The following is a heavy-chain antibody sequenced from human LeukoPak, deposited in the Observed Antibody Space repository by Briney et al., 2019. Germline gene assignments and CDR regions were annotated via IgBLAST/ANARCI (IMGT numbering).Heavy chain of an antibody. D-gene: IGHD4-17*01. J-gene: IGHJ4*02. CDR1: GGSISSSSYY. CDR3: ARAGYGDSDFDY. Sequence: SETLSLTCTVSGGSISSSSYYWGWIRQPPGKGLEWIASIYYSGSTYYNPSLKSRVTTFVDTSKNQLSLELSSVTAADTAVYYCARAGYGDSDFDYWGQGTLVTVSS. V-gene: IGHV4-39*01. CDR2: IYYSGST.